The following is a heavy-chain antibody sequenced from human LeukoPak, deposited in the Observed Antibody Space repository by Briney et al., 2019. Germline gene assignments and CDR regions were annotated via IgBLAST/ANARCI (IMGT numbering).Heavy chain of an antibody. CDR1: GGSISGYY. CDR2: IYTSGST. D-gene: IGHD2-2*01. Sequence: PSETLSLTCTVSGGSISGYYWSWIRQPAGKGLEWIGRIYTSGSTNYNPSLKSRVTMSLDTSNNQFSLKLSSVTAADTAVYYCARAYKGTTSLNYYYYMDVWGKGTTVTVSS. CDR3: ARAYKGTTSLNYYYYMDV. V-gene: IGHV4-4*07. J-gene: IGHJ6*03.